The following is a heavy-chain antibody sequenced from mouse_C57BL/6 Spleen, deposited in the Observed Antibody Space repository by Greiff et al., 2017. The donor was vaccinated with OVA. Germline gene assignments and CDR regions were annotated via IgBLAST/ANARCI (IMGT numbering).Heavy chain of an antibody. Sequence: VQLQQSGAELARPGASVQLSCKASGYTFTSSGISWVKQRTGQGLEWIGEIYPRSGNTYYNEKFKGKATLTADKSSSTAYMELRSLTSEDSAVYFCARDWDDYYFDYWGQGTTLTVSS. CDR2: IYPRSGNT. J-gene: IGHJ2*01. CDR3: ARDWDDYYFDY. V-gene: IGHV1-81*01. CDR1: GYTFTSSG. D-gene: IGHD4-1*01.